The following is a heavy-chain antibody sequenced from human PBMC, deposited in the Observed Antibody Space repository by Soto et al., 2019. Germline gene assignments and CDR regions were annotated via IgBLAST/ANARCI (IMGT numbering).Heavy chain of an antibody. J-gene: IGHJ4*02. D-gene: IGHD3-22*01. CDR3: VRATYFSDSSGYTRCLDY. Sequence: GGSMRLSCAPSAFTLSDQYIDWVRQAPGKGLEWVGRSRDKPQGYSTAYAASVKGRFTTSRDESKNSAYLQMNSLKTEDTAVYYCVRATYFSDSSGYTRCLDYWGQGALVTVSS. V-gene: IGHV3-72*01. CDR1: AFTLSDQY. CDR2: SRDKPQGYST.